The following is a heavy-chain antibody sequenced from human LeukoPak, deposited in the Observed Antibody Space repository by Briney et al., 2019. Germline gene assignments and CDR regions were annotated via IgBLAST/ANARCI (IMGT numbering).Heavy chain of an antibody. Sequence: PGGSLRLSCAASGFTFSSYSMNWVRQAPGKGLEWVSAISGSGGSTYYADSVKGRFTISRDNSKNTLYLQMNSLRAEDTAVYYCAKDHLTYYYDSSGPPAGFDYWGQGTLVTVSS. V-gene: IGHV3-23*01. CDR1: GFTFSSYS. CDR2: ISGSGGST. D-gene: IGHD3-22*01. J-gene: IGHJ4*02. CDR3: AKDHLTYYYDSSGPPAGFDY.